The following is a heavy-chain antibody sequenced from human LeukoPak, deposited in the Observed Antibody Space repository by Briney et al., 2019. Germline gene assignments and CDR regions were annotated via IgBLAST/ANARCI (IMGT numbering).Heavy chain of an antibody. CDR3: ARDCNYYDSSGYYICFDY. CDR2: IYYSGST. Sequence: SETLSLTCTVSGGSISSYYWSWIRQPPGKGLEWIGYIYYSGSTYYNPSLKSRVSMSVDTSKNQFSLKLSSVTAADTAVYYCARDCNYYDSSGYYICFDYWGQGTLVTVSS. CDR1: GGSISSYY. D-gene: IGHD3-22*01. V-gene: IGHV4-59*12. J-gene: IGHJ4*02.